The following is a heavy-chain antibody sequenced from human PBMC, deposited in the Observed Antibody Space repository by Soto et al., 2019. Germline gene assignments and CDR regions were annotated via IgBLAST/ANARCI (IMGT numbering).Heavy chain of an antibody. CDR2: ISGRGGST. J-gene: IGHJ4*02. CDR1: GFTFSSYA. V-gene: IGHV3-23*01. CDR3: ANQYSGSYGIFDY. D-gene: IGHD1-26*01. Sequence: QSGGSLRLSCAASGFTFSSYAMSWVRQAPGKGLEWVSAISGRGGSTYYADSVKGRFTISRDNSKNTLYLQMNSLRAEDTAVYYCANQYSGSYGIFDYWGQGTLVTVSS.